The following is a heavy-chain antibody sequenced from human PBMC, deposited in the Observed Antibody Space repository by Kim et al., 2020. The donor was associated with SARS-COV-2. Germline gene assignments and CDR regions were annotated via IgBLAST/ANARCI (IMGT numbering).Heavy chain of an antibody. J-gene: IGHJ4*02. V-gene: IGHV4-39*01. D-gene: IGHD3-10*01. CDR3: ARLFATGTYRGILHY. Sequence: NTSLKSRVTISVDTSKNPFSLNLSAVTAADTDVYYCARLFATGTYRGILHYWGQGTLVTVSS.